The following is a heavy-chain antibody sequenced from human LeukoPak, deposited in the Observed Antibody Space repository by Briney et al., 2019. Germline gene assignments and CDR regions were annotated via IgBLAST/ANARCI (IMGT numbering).Heavy chain of an antibody. V-gene: IGHV3-30*04. Sequence: GGSLRLSCAASGFTFSSYAFHWVRQAPGKGLEWVALISTDGSHKDYTVSVRGRFTISRDNSKNTLYLQMNSLRAEDTAVYYCAKDSSSTWFGGDSKWGQGTLVTVSS. D-gene: IGHD3-10*01. CDR3: AKDSSSTWFGGDSK. CDR2: ISTDGSHK. CDR1: GFTFSSYA. J-gene: IGHJ4*02.